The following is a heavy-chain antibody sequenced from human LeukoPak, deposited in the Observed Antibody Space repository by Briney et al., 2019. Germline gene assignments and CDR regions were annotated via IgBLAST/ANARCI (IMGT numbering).Heavy chain of an antibody. CDR3: ARRHSSGWFYY. CDR2: IYRSGST. J-gene: IGHJ4*02. D-gene: IGHD6-19*01. V-gene: IGHV4-38-2*02. CDR1: GYSISNGYY. Sequence: SETLSLTCTISGYSISNGYYWDWIRQPPGRGLEWIGNIYRSGSTSYNPSLKSRVTISVDTSKNQFSLKVNSVTAADTAVYYCARRHSSGWFYYWGQGTLVTVSS.